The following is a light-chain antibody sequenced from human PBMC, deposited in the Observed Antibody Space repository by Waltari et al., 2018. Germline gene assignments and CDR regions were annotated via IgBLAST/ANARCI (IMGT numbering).Light chain of an antibody. J-gene: IGLJ1*01. Sequence: QSALTQPASVSGTPGQSITISCSGTTSDVGSYDLVSWYQQPPGEAPKLLICEGFKRPPDTSSRFSGAKSGSTASLTISGLQPEDEADYYCCSYAGRGTYVFGSGTKVTVL. CDR2: EGF. CDR1: TSDVGSYDL. V-gene: IGLV2-23*01. CDR3: CSYAGRGTYV.